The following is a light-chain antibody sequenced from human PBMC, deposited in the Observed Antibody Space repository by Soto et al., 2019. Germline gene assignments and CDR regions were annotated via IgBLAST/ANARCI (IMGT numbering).Light chain of an antibody. CDR1: SSDVGGYNY. V-gene: IGLV2-14*01. Sequence: QSALTQPASVSASPGQSITISCTGTSSDVGGYNYVSWYQQHPGKAPKLMIYDVSNRPSGVSNRFSGSKSGNTASLTISGLQTEDEADYYCISYTSINTPMIFGGGTKLTVL. CDR3: ISYTSINTPMI. J-gene: IGLJ2*01. CDR2: DVS.